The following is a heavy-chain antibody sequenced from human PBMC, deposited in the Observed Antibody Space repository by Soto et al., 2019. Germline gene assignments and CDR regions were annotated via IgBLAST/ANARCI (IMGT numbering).Heavy chain of an antibody. CDR3: AKDTYYYDSSGYYVFDY. D-gene: IGHD3-22*01. V-gene: IGHV3-21*01. CDR1: GFTFSSYS. J-gene: IGHJ4*02. CDR2: ISSSSSYI. Sequence: PGGSLRLSCAASGFTFSSYSMNWVRQAPGKGLEWVSSISSSSSYIYYADSVKGRFTISRDNAKNSLYLQMNSLRAEDTAIYYCAKDTYYYDSSGYYVFDYWGQGALVTVSS.